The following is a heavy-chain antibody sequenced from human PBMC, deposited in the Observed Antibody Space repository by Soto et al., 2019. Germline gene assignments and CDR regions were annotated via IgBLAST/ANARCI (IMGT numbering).Heavy chain of an antibody. V-gene: IGHV1-18*01. CDR1: GFTFISYG. J-gene: IGHJ4*02. CDR2: ISAYNGNT. Sequence: ASVKVSCKASGFTFISYGISWVRQAPGQGLEWMGWISAYNGNTNYAQKLQGRVTMTTGTSTSTAYMELRSLRSDDTAVYYCARNVVLVPAAHFDYWGQGTLVTVSS. D-gene: IGHD2-2*01. CDR3: ARNVVLVPAAHFDY.